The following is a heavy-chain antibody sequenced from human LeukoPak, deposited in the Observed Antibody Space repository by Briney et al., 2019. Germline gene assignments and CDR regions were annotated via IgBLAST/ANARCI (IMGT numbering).Heavy chain of an antibody. CDR2: IYPDDSDT. Sequence: GESLKISCKGSGYSFTTYWIGWARQMPGKGLEWMGIIYPDDSDTRYSPSFQGQVTLSVDKSITTAYLQWRSLKASDTAMYYCARHVSLSDSASYFDYWGQGTLVTVSS. J-gene: IGHJ4*02. CDR3: ARHVSLSDSASYFDY. D-gene: IGHD6-25*01. V-gene: IGHV5-51*01. CDR1: GYSFTTYW.